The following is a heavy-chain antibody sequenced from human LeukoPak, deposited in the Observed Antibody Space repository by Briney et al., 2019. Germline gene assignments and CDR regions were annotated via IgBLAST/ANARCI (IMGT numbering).Heavy chain of an antibody. Sequence: GGSLRLSCAASGFTFGPYWMHRVRQAPGQGLEWVSLIGSDGSRTTYADSVKGRFTISRDNAKNTLYLKMNSLRVEDTAVYYCARDTIAADGDIDYWGQGALVTVSS. V-gene: IGHV3-74*03. CDR3: ARDTIAADGDIDY. J-gene: IGHJ4*02. CDR1: GFTFGPYW. CDR2: IGSDGSRT. D-gene: IGHD6-13*01.